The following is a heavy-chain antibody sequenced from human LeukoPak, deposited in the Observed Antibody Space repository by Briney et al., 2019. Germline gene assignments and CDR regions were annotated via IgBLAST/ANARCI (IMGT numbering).Heavy chain of an antibody. V-gene: IGHV3-23*01. CDR3: AKGTSSSSSSYYYYYSMDV. J-gene: IGHJ6*02. D-gene: IGHD6-6*01. CDR2: ISGSGGST. CDR1: GFTFSSYA. Sequence: GGSLRLSCAASGFTFSSYAMSWVRQAPGKGLEWVSAISGSGGSTYYADSVKGRFTISRDNSKNTLYLQMNSLRAEDTAVYYCAKGTSSSSSSYYYYYSMDVWGQGTTVTVSS.